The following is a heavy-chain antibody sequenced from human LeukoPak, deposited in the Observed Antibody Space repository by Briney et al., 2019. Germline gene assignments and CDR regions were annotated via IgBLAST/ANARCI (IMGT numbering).Heavy chain of an antibody. CDR3: ARFVYYDSSGYNRYYFDY. CDR2: ISGSSGSTI. V-gene: IGHV3-48*03. Sequence: GGSLRLSCAASGFTFSSYAMSWVRQAPGKGLEWVSAISGSSGSTIHYADSVKGRFTISRDNAKNSLYLQMNSLRAEDTAVYYCARFVYYDSSGYNRYYFDYWGQGTLVTVSS. D-gene: IGHD3-22*01. J-gene: IGHJ4*02. CDR1: GFTFSSYA.